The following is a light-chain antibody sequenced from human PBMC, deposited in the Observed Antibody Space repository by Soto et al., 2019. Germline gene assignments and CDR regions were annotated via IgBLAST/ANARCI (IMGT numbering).Light chain of an antibody. J-gene: IGLJ2*01. CDR3: NSYTSSSTRV. Sequence: QSALTQPASVSGSPGQSITISCTGTSSDVGRYNYVSWYQQHPGKAPKLMIHDVSNRPSGVSNRFSGSKSGNTASLTISGLQAEDEADYYCNSYTSSSTRVFGGGTKVTVL. V-gene: IGLV2-14*01. CDR2: DVS. CDR1: SSDVGRYNY.